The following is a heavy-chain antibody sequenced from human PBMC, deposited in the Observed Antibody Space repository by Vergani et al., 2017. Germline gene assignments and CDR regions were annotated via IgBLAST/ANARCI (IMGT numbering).Heavy chain of an antibody. CDR1: GFTFSSYA. CDR3: ARDQGRGIYCSGGSCYSAAYG. J-gene: IGHJ4*02. CDR2: ISGSGGST. V-gene: IGHV3-23*01. Sequence: EVQLLESGGGLVQPGGSLRLSCAASGFTFSSYAMSWVRQAPGKGLEWVSAISGSGGSTYYADSVKGRFTISRDNSKNTLYLQMNSLRAEDTAVYYCARDQGRGIYCSGGSCYSAAYGWGQGTLVTVSS. D-gene: IGHD2-15*01.